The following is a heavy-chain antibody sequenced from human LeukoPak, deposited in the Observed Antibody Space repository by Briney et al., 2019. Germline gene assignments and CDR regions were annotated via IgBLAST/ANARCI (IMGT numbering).Heavy chain of an antibody. CDR2: IRYDGSNK. J-gene: IGHJ3*02. D-gene: IGHD4-17*01. CDR3: AKDVIAATAGGDAFDI. Sequence: PGGSLRLSCAASGFTFSSYGMHWVRQAPGKGLEWVAFIRYDGSNKYYADSVKGRFTVSRDNSKNTLYLQMNSLRAEDTAVYYCAKDVIAATAGGDAFDIWGQGTMVTVSS. V-gene: IGHV3-30*02. CDR1: GFTFSSYG.